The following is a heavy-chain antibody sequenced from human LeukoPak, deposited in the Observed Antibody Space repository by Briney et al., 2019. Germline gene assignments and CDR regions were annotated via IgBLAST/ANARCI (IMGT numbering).Heavy chain of an antibody. J-gene: IGHJ3*02. CDR1: GGSISSSSYY. D-gene: IGHD7-27*01. V-gene: IGHV4-39*01. CDR3: ARQGTGLITDYWGSEYDAFDI. Sequence: SETLSLTCTVSGGSISSSSYYWGWIRQPPGKGLEWIGSIYYSGSTYYNPSLKSRVTISVDTSKNQFSLKLSSVTAADTAVYYCARQGTGLITDYWGSEYDAFDIWGQGTMVTVSS. CDR2: IYYSGST.